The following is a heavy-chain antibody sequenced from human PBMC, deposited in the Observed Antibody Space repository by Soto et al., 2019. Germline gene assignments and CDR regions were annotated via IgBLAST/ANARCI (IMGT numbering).Heavy chain of an antibody. J-gene: IGHJ4*02. CDR2: INHSGST. V-gene: IGHV4-34*01. CDR3: ASRGRSNRSGPYY. D-gene: IGHD3-10*01. CDR1: GGSFSGYY. Sequence: QVQLQQWGAGLLKPSETLSLTCAVYGGSFSGYYWSWIRQPPGKGLEWIGEINHSGSTNYNPSLKSRVTISVDTSKNQFSLKLSSVTAADTAVYYCASRGRSNRSGPYYWGQGTLVTVSS.